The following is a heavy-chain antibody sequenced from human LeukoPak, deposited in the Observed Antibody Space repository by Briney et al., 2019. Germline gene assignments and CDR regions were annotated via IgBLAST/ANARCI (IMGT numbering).Heavy chain of an antibody. Sequence: GGSLRLSCAASRFTFSIYAMHWVRQAPGKGLEWVSSIKGSGGTSNYADSVKGRFTISRDNFKSTLYLQMNSLRAEDTAIYYCAKDPNGDYIGAFDFWGQGTLVTVSS. CDR3: AKDPNGDYIGAFDF. D-gene: IGHD4-17*01. J-gene: IGHJ3*01. CDR2: IKGSGGTS. CDR1: RFTFSIYA. V-gene: IGHV3-23*01.